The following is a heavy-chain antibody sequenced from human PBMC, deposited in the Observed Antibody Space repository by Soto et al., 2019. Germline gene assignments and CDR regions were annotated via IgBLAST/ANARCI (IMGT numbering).Heavy chain of an antibody. V-gene: IGHV3-7*03. Sequence: GGHLRLSCVASGLSFSTYWMSWVRQAPGKGLEWVANINEDGSDKNYVESVKGRFIISRDNVKDSLYLQMSSLSAEDTALYYCARVVGVAGGRRIWPDPWCAGTLSTDSS. CDR3: ARVVGVAGGRRIWPDP. CDR1: GLSFSTYW. D-gene: IGHD6-13*01. CDR2: INEDGSDK. J-gene: IGHJ5*02.